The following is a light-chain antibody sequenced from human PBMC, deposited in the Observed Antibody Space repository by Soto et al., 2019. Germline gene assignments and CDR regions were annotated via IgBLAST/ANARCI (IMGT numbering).Light chain of an antibody. V-gene: IGKV3-15*01. CDR1: QSVSSN. CDR3: QQYNNWPPQWT. CDR2: GAS. Sequence: EIVMTQSPATLSVSPGERATLSCRASQSVSSNLAWYQQKPGQAPRLLIYGASTRATGIPARFSGSGSGTEFTLTISSPKSEDFAVYYCQQYNNWPPQWTFGQGTKV. J-gene: IGKJ1*01.